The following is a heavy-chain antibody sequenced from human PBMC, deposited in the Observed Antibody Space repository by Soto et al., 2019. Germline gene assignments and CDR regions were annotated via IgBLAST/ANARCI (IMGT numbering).Heavy chain of an antibody. CDR2: IIPIFETP. D-gene: IGHD2-2*01. V-gene: IGHV1-69*01. Sequence: QVQLVQSGAEVKKPGSSVKVSCKASGGTFSSYAISWVRQAPGQGLEWMGGIIPIFETPSYAQKFQGRVTITADESTSTAFMELTSLRSEDTGVYHCALPPRAGYQYGMDVWGQGTTVTVSS. CDR3: ALPPRAGYQYGMDV. J-gene: IGHJ6*02. CDR1: GGTFSSYA.